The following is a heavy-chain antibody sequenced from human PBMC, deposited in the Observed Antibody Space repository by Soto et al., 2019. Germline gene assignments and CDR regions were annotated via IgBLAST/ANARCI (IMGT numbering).Heavy chain of an antibody. D-gene: IGHD3-10*01. Sequence: GGSLRLSCAASGFTFSSYSMNWVRQAPGKGLEWVSSISSSSSYIYYADSVKGRFTISRDNAKNSLYLQMNSLRAEDTAVYYCARGLWFGELFDNWSDPWGQGTLVTVSS. J-gene: IGHJ5*02. CDR1: GFTFSSYS. CDR3: ARGLWFGELFDNWSDP. V-gene: IGHV3-21*01. CDR2: ISSSSSYI.